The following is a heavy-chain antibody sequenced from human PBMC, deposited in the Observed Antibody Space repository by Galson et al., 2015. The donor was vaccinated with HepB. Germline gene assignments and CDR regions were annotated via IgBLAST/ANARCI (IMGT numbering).Heavy chain of an antibody. CDR3: AKQLDDSSGYYYNAFDY. CDR1: GFTFSSYA. J-gene: IGHJ4*02. Sequence: SLRLSCAASGFTFSSYAMSWVRQAPGKGLEWVSAISGSGGSTYYADSVKGRFTISRDNSKNTLYLQMNSLRAEDTAVYYCAKQLDDSSGYYYNAFDYWGQGTLVTVSS. CDR2: ISGSGGST. V-gene: IGHV3-23*01. D-gene: IGHD3-22*01.